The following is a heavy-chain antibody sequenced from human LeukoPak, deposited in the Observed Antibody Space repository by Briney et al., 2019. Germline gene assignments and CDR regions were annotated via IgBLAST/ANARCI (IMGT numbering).Heavy chain of an antibody. D-gene: IGHD5-12*01. Sequence: GGSLRLSCAASGFTFSSYWMSWVRQAPGKGLEWVANIKQDGSEKYYVDSVKGRFTISRDNAKNSLYLQMNSLRAEDTAVYYCARDNIDWGYRNYYMDVWGKGTTVTVSS. CDR1: GFTFSSYW. J-gene: IGHJ6*03. V-gene: IGHV3-7*01. CDR2: IKQDGSEK. CDR3: ARDNIDWGYRNYYMDV.